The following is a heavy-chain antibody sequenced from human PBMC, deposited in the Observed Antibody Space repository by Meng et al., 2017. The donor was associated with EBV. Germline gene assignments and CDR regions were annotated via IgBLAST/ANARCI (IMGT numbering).Heavy chain of an antibody. Sequence: QVEGVDSGAEGKQPRSSVTVSRQTSGGTFTSDAISWVRQAPGQGLEWMGGLIPMSGEPNYAQKFQGRITITADESTSTHYMDLSSLRSEDTAVYYCASESGRGYTPDYWGQGTLVTVSS. CDR1: GGTFTSDA. CDR3: ASESGRGYTPDY. D-gene: IGHD3-10*01. CDR2: LIPMSGEP. V-gene: IGHV1-69*01. J-gene: IGHJ4*02.